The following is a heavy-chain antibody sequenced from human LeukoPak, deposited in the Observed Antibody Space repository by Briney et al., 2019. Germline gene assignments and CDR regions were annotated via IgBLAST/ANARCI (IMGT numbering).Heavy chain of an antibody. CDR3: AREGSRYYFDY. Sequence: PSETLSLTCTVSGGSISSSSYYWGWIRQPPGKGLEWIGSIYYSGSTYYNPSLKSRVTISVDTSKNQFSLKLSSVTAADTAVYYCAREGSRYYFDYWGQGTLVTVSS. J-gene: IGHJ4*02. D-gene: IGHD3-10*01. CDR1: GGSISSSSYY. V-gene: IGHV4-39*07. CDR2: IYYSGST.